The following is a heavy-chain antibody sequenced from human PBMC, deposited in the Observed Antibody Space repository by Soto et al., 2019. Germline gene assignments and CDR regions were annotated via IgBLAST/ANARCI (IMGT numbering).Heavy chain of an antibody. D-gene: IGHD4-17*01. V-gene: IGHV3-66*01. Sequence: PGGSLRLSCAASGFTVSSNYMSWVRQAPGKGLEWVSVIYSGGSTYYADSVKGRFTISRDNSKNTLYLQMNSLRAEDTAVYYCARRDYGDHKSYYYGMDVWGQGTTVTVSS. J-gene: IGHJ6*02. CDR3: ARRDYGDHKSYYYGMDV. CDR2: IYSGGST. CDR1: GFTVSSNY.